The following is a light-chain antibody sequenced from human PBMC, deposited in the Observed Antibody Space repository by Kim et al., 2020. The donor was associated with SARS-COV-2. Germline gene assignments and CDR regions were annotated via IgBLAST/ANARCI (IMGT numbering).Light chain of an antibody. J-gene: IGKJ1*01. CDR3: QKYNGAPWT. CDR2: GAS. V-gene: IGKV1-27*01. Sequence: APVRETVTFPCRASQDSSSITAWERQKPGKVPRLLIYGASALHSGVPSRFSGRGSGTDFTLTTSTLQPAEVATYYCQKYNGAPWTFGEGTKVDIK. CDR1: QDSSSI.